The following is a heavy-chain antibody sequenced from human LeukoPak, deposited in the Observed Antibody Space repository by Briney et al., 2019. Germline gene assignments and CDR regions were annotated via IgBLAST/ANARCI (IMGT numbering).Heavy chain of an antibody. J-gene: IGHJ5*01. CDR3: AREGQSRKFDS. V-gene: IGHV1-18*04. CDR2: SSPYNGHT. D-gene: IGHD4-11*01. CDR1: GYNFTTSF. Sequence: ASVKVSCKTSGYNFTTSFITWVRQAPGQGLEWMGWSSPYNGHTKYTHSLQGRVTMTTDTSTSTAFLELRSLMSDDTAVYYCAREGQSRKFDSWGQGTLVTVSS.